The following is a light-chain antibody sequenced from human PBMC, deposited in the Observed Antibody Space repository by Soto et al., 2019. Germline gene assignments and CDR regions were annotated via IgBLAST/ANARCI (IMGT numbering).Light chain of an antibody. Sequence: DTQMTQSPSTLSASVGDRVIITCRASQSVSRWLAWYQQKPGEAPKLLIYDASNLQSGVPSRFSGSGSGTEFTLTISSLQADDFATYYCQQYNRYSTFGPGTKVDIK. CDR3: QQYNRYST. V-gene: IGKV1-5*01. CDR1: QSVSRW. J-gene: IGKJ3*01. CDR2: DAS.